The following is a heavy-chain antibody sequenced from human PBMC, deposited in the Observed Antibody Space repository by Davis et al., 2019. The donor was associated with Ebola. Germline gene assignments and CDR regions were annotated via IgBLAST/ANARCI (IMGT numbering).Heavy chain of an antibody. CDR1: GFTFSSYS. CDR2: ISSSSSYI. J-gene: IGHJ6*02. V-gene: IGHV3-21*01. CDR3: ARESYDFWSGYSYYGMDV. Sequence: PAGSLRLSCAASGFTFSSYSMTWVRQAPGKGLEWVSSISSSSSYIYYADSVKGRFTISRDNAKNSLYLQMNSLRAEDTAVYYCARESYDFWSGYSYYGMDVWGQGTTVTVSS. D-gene: IGHD3-3*01.